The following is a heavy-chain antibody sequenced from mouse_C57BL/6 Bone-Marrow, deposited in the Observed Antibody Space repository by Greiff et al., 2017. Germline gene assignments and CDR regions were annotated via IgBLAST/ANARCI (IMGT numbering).Heavy chain of an antibody. CDR1: GYTFTDYE. CDR3: TRRPFMDY. CDR2: IDPETGGT. V-gene: IGHV1-15*01. Sequence: QVQLQQSGAELVRPGASVTLSCTASGYTFTDYEMHWVKQTPVHGLEWIGAIDPETGGTAYNQKFKGKAILTADKSSSTAYMELRSLTSEDSAVYYCTRRPFMDYWGQGTSVTVSS. J-gene: IGHJ4*01.